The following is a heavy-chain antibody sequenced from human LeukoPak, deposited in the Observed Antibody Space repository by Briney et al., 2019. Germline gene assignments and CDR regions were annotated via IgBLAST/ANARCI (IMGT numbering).Heavy chain of an antibody. CDR2: MNPNSGNT. J-gene: IGHJ4*02. CDR1: GYTFSSYE. CDR3: ARSDLCDY. Sequence: GASVKVSCKASGYTFSSYEINWVRQAPGHGLEWMGWMNPNSGNTGYALKFQGRVTVTRNTSISTAYMELSSLRSEDTAVYYCARSDLCDYWGQGTLVTVSS. V-gene: IGHV1-8*01. D-gene: IGHD2-21*02.